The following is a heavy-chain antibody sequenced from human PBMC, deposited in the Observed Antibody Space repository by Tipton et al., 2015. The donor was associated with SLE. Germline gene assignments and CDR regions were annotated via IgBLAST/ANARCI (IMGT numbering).Heavy chain of an antibody. Sequence: QLVQSGSELKKPGASVMVSCKASGYTFTSYSINWVRQAPGQGLQWLGWINTATGNPTYAQDFTGRFVFSLDTSVSTAYLRISSLNSEDTAVYYCARGDWFYPWGQGTLFTVSS. V-gene: IGHV7-4-1*02. CDR2: INTATGNP. CDR1: GYTFTSYS. CDR3: ARGDWFYP. J-gene: IGHJ5*02.